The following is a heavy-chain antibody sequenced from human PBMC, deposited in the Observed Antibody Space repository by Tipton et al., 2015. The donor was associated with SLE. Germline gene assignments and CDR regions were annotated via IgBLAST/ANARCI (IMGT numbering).Heavy chain of an antibody. CDR1: GGSISTNTYF. J-gene: IGHJ6*02. CDR2: IHYSGDT. CDR3: VRHSVDPKYGADSWYYYSGLDV. Sequence: LRLSCTVSGGSISTNTYFWGWIRQPPGKGLEWIGNIHYSGDTYYNPSLRSRVTISVDTSKNQFSLKLSSVTAADTAMYYCVRHSVDPKYGADSWYYYSGLDVWGQGTTVTVSS. D-gene: IGHD4/OR15-4a*01. V-gene: IGHV4-39*01.